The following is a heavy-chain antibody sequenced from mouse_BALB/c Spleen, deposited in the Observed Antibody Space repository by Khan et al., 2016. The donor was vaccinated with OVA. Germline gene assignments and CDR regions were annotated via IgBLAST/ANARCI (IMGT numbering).Heavy chain of an antibody. J-gene: IGHJ4*01. D-gene: IGHD2-1*01. CDR1: GYTFTSYY. V-gene: IGHV1S56*01. CDR3: ARWGGNHPSYAMDY. Sequence: VQLQQSGPELVKPGASVRISCKASGYTFTSYYIHWVKQRPGQGLEWIGWIYPGNVNTKYNEKFKGKATLTADTSSSTAYMQLSSLTSEDSAVYFCARWGGNHPSYAMDYWGQRTSVTVSS. CDR2: IYPGNVNT.